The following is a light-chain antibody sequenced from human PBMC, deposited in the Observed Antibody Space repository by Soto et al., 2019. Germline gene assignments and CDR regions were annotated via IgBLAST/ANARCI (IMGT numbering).Light chain of an antibody. J-gene: IGKJ4*01. CDR3: QQYETVPRT. Sequence: DIQMTQSPATLSASVGDRVTIGCRASQSISGWLAWYQQKPGKAPKLLIYKASILESGVPSRFSGRGSATEFTLTISSLQPEDFASYYCQQYETVPRTFGGGTKV. CDR1: QSISGW. V-gene: IGKV1-5*03. CDR2: KAS.